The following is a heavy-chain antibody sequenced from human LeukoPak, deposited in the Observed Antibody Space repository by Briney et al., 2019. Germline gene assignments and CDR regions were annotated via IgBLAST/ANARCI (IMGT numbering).Heavy chain of an antibody. CDR2: IGTAGDT. V-gene: IGHV3-13*01. CDR1: GFTFSSYA. D-gene: IGHD6-13*01. CDR3: ARGGVAAAGTLDY. Sequence: GGSLRLSCAASGFTFSSYAMSWVRQAPGKGLEWVSAIGTAGDTYYPGSVKGRFTISRENAKNSLYLQMNSLRAGDTAVYYCARGGVAAAGTLDYWGQGTLVTVSS. J-gene: IGHJ4*02.